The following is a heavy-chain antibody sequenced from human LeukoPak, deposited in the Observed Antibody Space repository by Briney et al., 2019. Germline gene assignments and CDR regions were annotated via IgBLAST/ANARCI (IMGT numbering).Heavy chain of an antibody. J-gene: IGHJ4*02. Sequence: GGSLRLSCAASGFTFSNHGMNWVRQAPGKGLEWLSGVSPPGGGTYYADSVKGRFTISRDISKNAVYLQMNSLRAEDTAVYYCARDSYGDANFDSWGQGTLVTVSS. CDR3: ARDSYGDANFDS. CDR1: GFTFSNHG. D-gene: IGHD4-17*01. V-gene: IGHV3-23*01. CDR2: VSPPGGGT.